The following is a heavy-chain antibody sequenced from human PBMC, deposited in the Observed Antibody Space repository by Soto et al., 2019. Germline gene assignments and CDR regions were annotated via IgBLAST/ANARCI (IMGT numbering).Heavy chain of an antibody. D-gene: IGHD6-19*01. CDR1: EFTFESYA. J-gene: IGHJ4*02. CDR3: TKTFRGVAVAGGLEY. CDR2: ISFDGSQQ. V-gene: IGHV3-30*18. Sequence: VESGGRVVQPGNSLKLACTVSEFTFESYAMHWVRQAPGKGLEWVAVISFDGSQQFYADSVKGRFTISRDNSRDTLYLQMNSLRPDNTAVYFCTKTFRGVAVAGGLEYWGPGTLVIVSP.